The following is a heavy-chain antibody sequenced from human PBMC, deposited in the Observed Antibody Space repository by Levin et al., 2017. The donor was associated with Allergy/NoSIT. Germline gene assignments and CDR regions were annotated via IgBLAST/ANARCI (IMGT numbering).Heavy chain of an antibody. D-gene: IGHD1-1*01. J-gene: IGHJ4*02. CDR2: IYWDDDK. CDR3: AHRRLYSASRNEGYFDY. Sequence: SGPPLFPPTLFLTLTCIVSVFSFMTCGVFFFFLRPPPGPPLAWLVFIYWDDDKRYSPSLKSRLSITKDTPNNQVVLTMTRMDPMDTATYFCAHRRLYSASRNEGYFDYWGQGILVTVSS. V-gene: IGHV2-5*02. CDR1: VFSFMTCGVF.